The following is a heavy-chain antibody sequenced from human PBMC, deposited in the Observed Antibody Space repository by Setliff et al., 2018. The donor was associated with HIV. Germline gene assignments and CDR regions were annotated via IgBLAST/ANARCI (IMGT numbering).Heavy chain of an antibody. V-gene: IGHV1-46*01. CDR2: INPSFGST. Sequence: ASVKVSCKASGYTVTDYYMHWVRRAPGHGLEWMGIINPSFGSTSYAQKFQGRVTMTRDTSTSTVFMELSSLNSEDTAVYYCATDRDATMVPGADYWGQGTQVTVPQ. CDR3: ATDRDATMVPGADY. D-gene: IGHD3-10*01. J-gene: IGHJ4*02. CDR1: GYTVTDYY.